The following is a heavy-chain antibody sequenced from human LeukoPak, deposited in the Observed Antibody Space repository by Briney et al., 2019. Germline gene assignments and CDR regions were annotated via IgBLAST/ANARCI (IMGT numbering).Heavy chain of an antibody. V-gene: IGHV3-23*01. D-gene: IGHD3-16*01. Sequence: GGSLRLSCAASGFIFSSYAMNWVRQAPGKGLEWVSAINDGGGRTYYADSVKGRFTISRDNAKSSLYLQMSNLRAEDTAVYFCARGGGLDVWGQGATVTVSS. CDR3: ARGGGLDV. CDR1: GFIFSSYA. J-gene: IGHJ6*02. CDR2: INDGGGRT.